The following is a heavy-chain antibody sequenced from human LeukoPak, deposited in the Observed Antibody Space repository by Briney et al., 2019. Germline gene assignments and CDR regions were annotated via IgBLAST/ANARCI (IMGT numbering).Heavy chain of an antibody. CDR2: INHSGST. CDR3: ARGFSSAYDAFDI. Sequence: SETLSLTCAVYGGSFSGYYWSWIRQPPGKGLEWIGEINHSGSTNYNPSLKSRLNISEDTSKNQFSLKLRFVTAADTAVYYCARGFSSAYDAFDIWGQGTMVTVSS. J-gene: IGHJ3*02. D-gene: IGHD6-25*01. CDR1: GGSFSGYY. V-gene: IGHV4-34*01.